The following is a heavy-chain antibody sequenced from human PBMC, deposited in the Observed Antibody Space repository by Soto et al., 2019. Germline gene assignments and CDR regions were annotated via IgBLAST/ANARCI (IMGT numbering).Heavy chain of an antibody. J-gene: IGHJ4*02. D-gene: IGHD4-17*01. CDR2: ISYDGSNK. CDR3: ARDGEQLDC. CDR1: GFTFSSYA. V-gene: IGHV3-30-3*01. Sequence: QVQLVESGGGVVQPGRSLRLSCAASGFTFSSYAMHWVRQAPGKGLEWVAVISYDGSNKYYADSVKGRFTISRDNSKNTLYLQMNSLRAEDTAVYYCARDGEQLDCWGQGTLVTVSS.